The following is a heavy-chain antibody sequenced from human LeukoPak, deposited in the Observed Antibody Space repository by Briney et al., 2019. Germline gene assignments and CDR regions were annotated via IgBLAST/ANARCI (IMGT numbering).Heavy chain of an antibody. Sequence: GGSLRLSCAASGFTFSSYSMNWVRQAPGKGLEWVSSISSSSSYIYYADSVKGRFTISRDNAKNSLYLQMNSLRAEDTAVYYCARNEAYWGGYDAFDIWGQGTMVTVSS. CDR2: ISSSSSYI. D-gene: IGHD2-21*01. V-gene: IGHV3-21*01. CDR1: GFTFSSYS. J-gene: IGHJ3*02. CDR3: ARNEAYWGGYDAFDI.